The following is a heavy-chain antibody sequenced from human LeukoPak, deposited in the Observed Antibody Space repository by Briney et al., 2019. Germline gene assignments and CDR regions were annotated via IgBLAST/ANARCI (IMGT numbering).Heavy chain of an antibody. CDR1: GFSFSTYS. CDR3: GTGDPRFDY. Sequence: PGGSLRLSCAASGFSFSTYSMNWVRQAPGKGLQWVSYISSGSSAIYYTDSVKDRFTITRDDAKNSVYLQMNSLRTEDTAVYYCGTGDPRFDYWGQGILVTVSS. CDR2: ISSGSSAI. D-gene: IGHD7-27*01. J-gene: IGHJ4*02. V-gene: IGHV3-48*01.